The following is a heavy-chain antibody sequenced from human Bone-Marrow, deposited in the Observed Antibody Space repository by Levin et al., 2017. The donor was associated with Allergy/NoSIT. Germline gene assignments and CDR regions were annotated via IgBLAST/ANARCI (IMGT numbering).Heavy chain of an antibody. CDR1: GCTLTSYY. J-gene: IGHJ4*02. CDR2: INPSGGSR. V-gene: IGHV1-46*01. CDR3: AREQTHYYESSGYSMGF. D-gene: IGHD3-22*01. Sequence: GASVKVSCRASGCTLTSYYMHWVRQAPGQGLEWMGIINPSGGSRSYAQNFQGRVTMTSDTSTNTVYMELSSLNSEDTAVYYCAREQTHYYESSGYSMGFWGQGTLVTVSS.